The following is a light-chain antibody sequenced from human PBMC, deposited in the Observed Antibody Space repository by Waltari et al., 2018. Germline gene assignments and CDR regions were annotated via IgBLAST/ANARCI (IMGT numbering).Light chain of an antibody. J-gene: IGKJ4*01. CDR2: WAS. CDR1: PNVLFTSNDKNY. Sequence: DIVMTPSPDSMAVSLGERATIHCKSSPNVLFTSNDKNYLAWYQQKAGQPPKLLIYWASTRKSGVPDRFSGSGSGTDFTLTISSLQAEDVAVYYCQQYYNPPLTFGGGTKVEIK. V-gene: IGKV4-1*01. CDR3: QQYYNPPLT.